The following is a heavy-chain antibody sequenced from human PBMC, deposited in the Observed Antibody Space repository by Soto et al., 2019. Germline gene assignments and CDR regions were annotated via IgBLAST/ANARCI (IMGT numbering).Heavy chain of an antibody. CDR3: AKSPDAYYYDSSAYFNY. D-gene: IGHD3-22*01. J-gene: IGHJ4*02. Sequence: GGSLRLSCAASGFTFSSYAMSWVRQAPGKGLEWVSAISGSGGSTYYADSVKGRFTISRDNSKNTLYLQMNSLRAEDTAVYYCAKSPDAYYYDSSAYFNYWGQGTLVTVSS. CDR2: ISGSGGST. CDR1: GFTFSSYA. V-gene: IGHV3-23*01.